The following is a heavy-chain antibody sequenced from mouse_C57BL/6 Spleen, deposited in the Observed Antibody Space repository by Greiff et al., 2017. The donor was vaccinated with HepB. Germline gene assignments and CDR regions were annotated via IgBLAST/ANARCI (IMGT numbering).Heavy chain of an antibody. V-gene: IGHV1-55*01. CDR1: GYTFTSYW. CDR3: ARWRDWGFDV. Sequence: VQLQQSGAELVKPGASVKMSCKASGYTFTSYWITWVKQRPGQGLEWIGDIYPGSGSTNYNEKFKSKATLTVDTSSSTAYMQLSSLTSEDSAVYYCARWRDWGFDVWGTVTTVTVSS. J-gene: IGHJ1*03. CDR2: IYPGSGST.